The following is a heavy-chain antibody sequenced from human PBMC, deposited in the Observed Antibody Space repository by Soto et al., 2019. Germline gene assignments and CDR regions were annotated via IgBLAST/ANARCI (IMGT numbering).Heavy chain of an antibody. J-gene: IGHJ5*02. D-gene: IGHD3-22*01. CDR3: ARDGWYYYDSSGYSINWFDP. CDR2: IYYSGST. Sequence: PSETLSLTCTVSGGSISSYYWSWIRQPPGKGLEWIGYIYYSGSTNYNPSLKSRVTISVDTSKNQFSLKLSSVTAADTAVYYCARDGWYYYDSSGYSINWFDPWGQGTLVTVSS. CDR1: GGSISSYY. V-gene: IGHV4-59*01.